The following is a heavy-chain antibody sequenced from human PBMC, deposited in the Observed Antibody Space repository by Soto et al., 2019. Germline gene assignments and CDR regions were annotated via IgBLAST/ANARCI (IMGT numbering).Heavy chain of an antibody. CDR3: ATWHLQEHAYDI. CDR2: LYDLDGT. Sequence: LRLSCEAFGFTVSGKKYVAWVRQAPGKGLEWVSALYDLDGTYYADSVKGRFTTSSDSSRTTVYLQMNSLRPDDTAVYSCATWHLQEHAYDIWGQGTTVTVSS. V-gene: IGHV3-53*01. J-gene: IGHJ3*02. CDR1: GFTVSGKKY. D-gene: IGHD1-1*01.